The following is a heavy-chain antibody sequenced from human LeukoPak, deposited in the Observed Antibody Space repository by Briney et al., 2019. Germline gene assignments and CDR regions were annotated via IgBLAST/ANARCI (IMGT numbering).Heavy chain of an antibody. D-gene: IGHD5-24*01. J-gene: IGHJ4*02. CDR3: ARDHGYIFDR. Sequence: GGPLRLSCTASGFTFSTHWMHWLRKAPGKGLEWVSRVTGVRPGPIYADSVKGRLPISRDNAKNTLYLQMDRLQTEDTAVYYCARDHGYIFDRWGQGTLVTVSS. CDR2: VTGVRPGP. V-gene: IGHV3-74*01. CDR1: GFTFSTHW.